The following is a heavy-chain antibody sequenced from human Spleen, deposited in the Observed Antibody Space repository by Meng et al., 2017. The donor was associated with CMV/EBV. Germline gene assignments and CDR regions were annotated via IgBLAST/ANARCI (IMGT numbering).Heavy chain of an antibody. D-gene: IGHD5-18*01. CDR2: ISYDGSNK. V-gene: IGHV3-30-3*01. Sequence: GGSLRLSCAASGFAFSSYAMHWVRQAPGKGLEWVAVISYDGSNKYYADSVKGRFTISRDNSKNTLYLQMNSLRAEDTAVYYCAKGPYGYGEEDYYYYGTDVWGQGTTVTVSS. J-gene: IGHJ6*02. CDR1: GFAFSSYA. CDR3: AKGPYGYGEEDYYYYGTDV.